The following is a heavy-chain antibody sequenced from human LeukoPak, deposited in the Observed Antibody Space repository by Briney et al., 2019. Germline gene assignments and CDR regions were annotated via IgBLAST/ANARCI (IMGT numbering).Heavy chain of an antibody. J-gene: IGHJ4*02. Sequence: PGGSLRLSCAASGFTFSSYGMHWVRQAPGKGLEWVAVISYDGSNKYYADSVKGRFTISRDNSKNTLYLQMNSLRAEDTAVYYCAKDPTGDLYYFDYWGQGTLVTVSS. V-gene: IGHV3-30*18. CDR2: ISYDGSNK. CDR1: GFTFSSYG. D-gene: IGHD7-27*01. CDR3: AKDPTGDLYYFDY.